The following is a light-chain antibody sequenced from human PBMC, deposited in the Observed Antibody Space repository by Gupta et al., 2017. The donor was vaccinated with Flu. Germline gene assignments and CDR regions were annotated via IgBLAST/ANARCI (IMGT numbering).Light chain of an antibody. Sequence: EIVMTQSPATLSVSPRERATLSCRASQSVSSNLAWYQQKPGQAPRLLIYGASTRATGIPARFSGSGSGTEFTLTISSLQSEDFAVYYCQQYNNSPSYTFGQGTKLEIK. CDR1: QSVSSN. CDR3: QQYNNSPSYT. CDR2: GAS. V-gene: IGKV3-15*01. J-gene: IGKJ2*01.